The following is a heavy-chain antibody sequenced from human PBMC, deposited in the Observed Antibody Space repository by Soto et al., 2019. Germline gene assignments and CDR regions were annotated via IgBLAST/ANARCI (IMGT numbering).Heavy chain of an antibody. J-gene: IGHJ6*02. CDR1: GYTFTDYY. D-gene: IGHD2-2*01. Sequence: ASVKVSCKASGYTFTDYYMHWVRPAPGQGLEWMGWINPNSGGTNYAQKFQGRVTMTRDTSISTAYMELSRLRSDDTAVYYCAKDPNIVVVPAATGGMDVWGQGTTVTVSS. V-gene: IGHV1-2*02. CDR3: AKDPNIVVVPAATGGMDV. CDR2: INPNSGGT.